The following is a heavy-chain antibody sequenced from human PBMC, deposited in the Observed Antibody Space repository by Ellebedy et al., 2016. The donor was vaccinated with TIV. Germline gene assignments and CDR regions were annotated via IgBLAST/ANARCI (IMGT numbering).Heavy chain of an antibody. CDR2: ISGSGDST. D-gene: IGHD6-19*01. Sequence: GESLKISCATSGFIFSNAWMSWVRQAPGDGLEWVSAISGSGDSTYYEDSEKGRFTISSDNSKNTLYLQMNSLRAEDTAVYYCAKELCSGGQTSDWGQGTLVTVSS. CDR3: AKELCSGGQTSD. J-gene: IGHJ4*02. CDR1: GFIFSNAW. V-gene: IGHV3-23*01.